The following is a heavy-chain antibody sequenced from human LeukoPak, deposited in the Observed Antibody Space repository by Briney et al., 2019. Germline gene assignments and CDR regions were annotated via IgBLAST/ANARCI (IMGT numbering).Heavy chain of an antibody. CDR3: ASDPTYYDFWSGYYRSKDFDY. J-gene: IGHJ4*02. V-gene: IGHV3-30*04. D-gene: IGHD3-3*01. Sequence: VGSLTLACAASGFTFSSYAMHWVRRAPVNWLECVVVITYDGSSKYYADSVKGRFTISRDNSKNTLYLQMNSLRAEDTAVYYCASDPTYYDFWSGYYRSKDFDYWGQGTLVTVSS. CDR2: ITYDGSSK. CDR1: GFTFSSYA.